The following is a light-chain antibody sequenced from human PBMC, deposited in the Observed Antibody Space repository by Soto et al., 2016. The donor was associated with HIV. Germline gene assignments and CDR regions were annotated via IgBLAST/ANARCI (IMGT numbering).Light chain of an antibody. Sequence: DILLTQTPLSLSVTPGQPASISCKSNQSLLHSDGKTYLFWYLQKPGQPPHPLIYEVSNRFSGVPNRFSGRGQGQISHWKTAGWRLMIVGVYYCSAKDTILPRFGQGTKLEIK. V-gene: IGKV2D-29*01. J-gene: IGKJ2*03. CDR1: QSLLHSDGKTY. CDR2: EVS. CDR3: SAKDTILPR.